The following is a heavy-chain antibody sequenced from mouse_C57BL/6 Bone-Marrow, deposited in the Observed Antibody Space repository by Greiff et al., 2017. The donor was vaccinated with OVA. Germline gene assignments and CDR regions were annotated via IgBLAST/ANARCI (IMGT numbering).Heavy chain of an antibody. CDR3: DRSYYYGSSSLAWFAY. V-gene: IGHV5-17*01. D-gene: IGHD1-1*01. CDR2: ISSGSSTI. Sequence: EVQLVESGGGLVKPGGSLKLSCAASGFTFSDYGMHWVRQAPEKGLEWVAYISSGSSTIYYADTVKGRFTISRDNAKNTLFLQMTSLWSEDTAMYYCDRSYYYGSSSLAWFAYWGQGTLVTVSA. J-gene: IGHJ3*01. CDR1: GFTFSDYG.